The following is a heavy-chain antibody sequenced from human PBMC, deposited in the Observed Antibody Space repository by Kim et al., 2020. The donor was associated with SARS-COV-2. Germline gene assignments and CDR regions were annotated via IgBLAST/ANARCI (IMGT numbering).Heavy chain of an antibody. D-gene: IGHD2-15*01. V-gene: IGHV7-4-1*02. CDR3: ARDRAVVVVAAPFDY. Sequence: QDFTGRFVFSFDTSVSTAYLQISSLKAEDTAVYYCARDRAVVVVAAPFDYWGQGTLVTVSS. J-gene: IGHJ4*02.